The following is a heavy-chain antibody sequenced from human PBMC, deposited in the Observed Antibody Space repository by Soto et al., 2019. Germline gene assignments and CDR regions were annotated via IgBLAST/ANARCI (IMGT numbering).Heavy chain of an antibody. D-gene: IGHD4-17*01. CDR2: ISGSGGST. V-gene: IGHV3-23*01. Sequence: GGSLRLSCAASGFTFSSYAMSWVRQASGKGLEWVSAISGSGGSTYYAASMKGRFTISRDTSKNTLSLQVDSLRAEDKAVYYGAKGPSKTTVTHFDDGGQGSLVTVPS. CDR3: AKGPSKTTVTHFDD. J-gene: IGHJ4*02. CDR1: GFTFSSYA.